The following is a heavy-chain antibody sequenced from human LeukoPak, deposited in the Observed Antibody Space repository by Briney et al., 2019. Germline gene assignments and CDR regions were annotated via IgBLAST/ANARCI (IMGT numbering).Heavy chain of an antibody. Sequence: LEWVSAISGSGGRTYYADSVKGRFTIYRDNSKNTLYLQMDSLRAEDTAVYYCAKELTSSGFFDFWGQGILVTVSS. D-gene: IGHD6-19*01. CDR3: AKELTSSGFFDF. J-gene: IGHJ4*02. V-gene: IGHV3-23*01. CDR2: ISGSGGRT.